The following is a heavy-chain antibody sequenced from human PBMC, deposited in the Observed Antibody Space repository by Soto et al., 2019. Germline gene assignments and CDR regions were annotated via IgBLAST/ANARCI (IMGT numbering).Heavy chain of an antibody. D-gene: IGHD2-15*01. CDR3: ARDVDHEYYQYYGMDV. CDR2: INPYNGNT. Sequence: QAQLVQSGAEVTKPGASVKVSCKASGYTFASYGISWVRQAPGQGLEWMGWINPYNGNTNYAQKVQGRVTMTTDTPTNTAYMEVRSLRSDDTAVYYCARDVDHEYYQYYGMDVWGQGTTVTVSS. V-gene: IGHV1-18*01. CDR1: GYTFASYG. J-gene: IGHJ6*02.